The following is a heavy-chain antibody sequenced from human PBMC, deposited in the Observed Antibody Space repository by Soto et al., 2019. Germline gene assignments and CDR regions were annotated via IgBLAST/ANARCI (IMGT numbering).Heavy chain of an antibody. J-gene: IGHJ6*02. CDR2: IYSGGST. CDR1: GFTVSSNY. V-gene: IGHV3-66*01. CDR3: ARDHSAYYGMDV. Sequence: EVQLVESGGGLVQPGGSLRLSCAASGFTVSSNYMSWVRQAPGKGLEWVSVIYSGGSTYYADSVKGRFTISRDNSKNTLYLQINSLRAEDTAVYYCARDHSAYYGMDVWGQGTTVTVSS.